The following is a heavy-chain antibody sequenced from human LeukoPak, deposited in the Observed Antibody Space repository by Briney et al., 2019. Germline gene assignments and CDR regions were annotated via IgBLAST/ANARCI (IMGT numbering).Heavy chain of an antibody. D-gene: IGHD2-2*01. J-gene: IGHJ3*02. V-gene: IGHV1-2*02. Sequence: RASVKVSCKASGYTFTGYYIHWVRQAPGQGLEWMGWINPNIGDRNYAQKFQGRVTMTRDTSISTAYMELSRLRSDDTALYYCARSRMSDAFDIWGQGTMVTVSS. CDR3: ARSRMSDAFDI. CDR2: INPNIGDR. CDR1: GYTFTGYY.